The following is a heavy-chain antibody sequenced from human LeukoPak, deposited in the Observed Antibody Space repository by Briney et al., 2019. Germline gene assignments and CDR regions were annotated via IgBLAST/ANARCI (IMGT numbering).Heavy chain of an antibody. Sequence: GGSLRLSCAASGFTFSSYGMPWVRQAPGKGLEWVAVIWYDGSNKYYADSVKGRFTISRDNSKNTLYLQMNSLRAEDRAVYYCARDGYYYGSGSYYFDAFDIWGQGTMVTVSS. D-gene: IGHD3-10*01. CDR1: GFTFSSYG. CDR2: IWYDGSNK. CDR3: ARDGYYYGSGSYYFDAFDI. V-gene: IGHV3-33*01. J-gene: IGHJ3*02.